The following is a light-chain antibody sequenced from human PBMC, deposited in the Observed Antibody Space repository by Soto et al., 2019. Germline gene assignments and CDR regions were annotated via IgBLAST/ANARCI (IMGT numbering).Light chain of an antibody. J-gene: IGKJ5*01. V-gene: IGKV3D-15*01. CDR3: QQYNNWPPPT. CDR1: QSVSSS. Sequence: EIVMTQSPAALSVSPGERATLSCRASQSVSSSLACYQQKPGQAPRLLIYGASTRATGIPARFSGSGSGTEFTLTISSLQSEDFAVYYCQQYNNWPPPTFGQGTRLEIK. CDR2: GAS.